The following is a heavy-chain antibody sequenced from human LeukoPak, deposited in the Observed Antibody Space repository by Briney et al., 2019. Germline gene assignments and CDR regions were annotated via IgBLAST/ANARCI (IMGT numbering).Heavy chain of an antibody. CDR2: IWSDGSNK. CDR1: GFTFSNYV. CDR3: ARDEGYTYGHPLDY. Sequence: PGGSLRLSCAASGFTFSNYVMHWVRQAPGKGPEWVALIWSDGSNKYYADSVKGRFTISRDNSKNTLYLQMNSLRAEDTSVYFCARDEGYTYGHPLDYWGQGTLVTVSS. V-gene: IGHV3-33*01. D-gene: IGHD5-18*01. J-gene: IGHJ4*02.